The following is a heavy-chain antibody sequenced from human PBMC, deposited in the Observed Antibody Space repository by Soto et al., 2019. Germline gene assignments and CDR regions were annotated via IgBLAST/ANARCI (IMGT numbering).Heavy chain of an antibody. Sequence: QVQLVQSGAEVKKPGSSVKVSCTASGDTFSSYAISWVRQAPGQGLEWMGGIIPIFGTANYAQKFQGRVTITADESTSTAYMELSSLRSEDTAVYYCARTGYDFWSGYYKRYYGMDVWGQGTTVTVSS. CDR3: ARTGYDFWSGYYKRYYGMDV. J-gene: IGHJ6*02. CDR1: GDTFSSYA. D-gene: IGHD3-3*01. CDR2: IIPIFGTA. V-gene: IGHV1-69*01.